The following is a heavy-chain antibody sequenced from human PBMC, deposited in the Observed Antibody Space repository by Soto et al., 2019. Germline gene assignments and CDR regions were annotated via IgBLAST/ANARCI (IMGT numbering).Heavy chain of an antibody. CDR2: INPNTGGT. CDR1: GYTFTGYF. CDR3: GIVASWAARDWFDP. J-gene: IGHJ5*02. V-gene: IGHV1-2*02. D-gene: IGHD2-15*01. Sequence: QVQLVQSGAEVKKPGASVKVSCMASGYTFTGYFIHWVREVPGQGLEYMGWINPNTGGTDYAQKFQGRVTMTRDTSICTVFMEMKRLTSDDTAVYYCGIVASWAARDWFDPWGQGTLVTVSS.